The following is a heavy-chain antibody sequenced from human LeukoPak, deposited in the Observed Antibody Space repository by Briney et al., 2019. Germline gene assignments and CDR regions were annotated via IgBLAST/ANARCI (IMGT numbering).Heavy chain of an antibody. D-gene: IGHD3-10*01. CDR1: GFTFNSYP. CDR3: ARGGGGDAMGNPGSYYGMDV. V-gene: IGHV3-64*01. CDR2: ISRNGGST. J-gene: IGHJ6*02. Sequence: GGSLRLSCSASGFTFNSYPVHWVRQAPGKGLEYVSGISRNGGSTYYANSVKGRFTISRDNSKNTLYLQMGSLRAEDMAVYYCARGGGGDAMGNPGSYYGMDVWGQGTTVTVSS.